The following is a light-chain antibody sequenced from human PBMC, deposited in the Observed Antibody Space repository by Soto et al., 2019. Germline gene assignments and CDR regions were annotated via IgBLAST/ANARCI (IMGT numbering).Light chain of an antibody. CDR2: KAS. Sequence: DIQMTQSPSTLSGSVGDRVTITCLASQTISSWLAWYQQKPGKAPKLLIYKASTLQSGVPSRFSGSGSGTDFTLTISSLHPDDFATYYCQQYNSYSPTLGQGTKVDIK. CDR3: QQYNSYSPT. J-gene: IGKJ1*01. V-gene: IGKV1-5*03. CDR1: QTISSW.